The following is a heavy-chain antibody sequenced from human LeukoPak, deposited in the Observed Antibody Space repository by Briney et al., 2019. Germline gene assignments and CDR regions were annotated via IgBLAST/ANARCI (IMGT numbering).Heavy chain of an antibody. CDR1: GYTFTSYD. Sequence: GASVKVSCKASGYTFTSYDINWVRQATGQGLEWMGWMNPNSGNTGYAQKFQGRVTITRNTSISTAYMELSSLRSEDTAVYYCARGSGDIAARHFDYWGQGTLVTVSS. CDR3: ARGSGDIAARHFDY. J-gene: IGHJ4*02. D-gene: IGHD6-6*01. CDR2: MNPNSGNT. V-gene: IGHV1-8*03.